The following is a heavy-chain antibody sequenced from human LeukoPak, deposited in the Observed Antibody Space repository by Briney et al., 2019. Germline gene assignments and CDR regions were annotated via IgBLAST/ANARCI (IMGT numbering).Heavy chain of an antibody. J-gene: IGHJ2*01. D-gene: IGHD3-22*01. CDR2: MYHSGRT. CDR3: ARGYDGSGYYYRNWYFDL. V-gene: IGHV4-39*07. Sequence: SETLSLTCTVSGGSISSSRYYWGWIRQPPGKGLEWIGTMYHSGRTYYNPSLKSRVTISVDTSKNQFSLKLSSVTAADTAVYYCARGYDGSGYYYRNWYFDLWGRGTLVTVSS. CDR1: GGSISSSRYY.